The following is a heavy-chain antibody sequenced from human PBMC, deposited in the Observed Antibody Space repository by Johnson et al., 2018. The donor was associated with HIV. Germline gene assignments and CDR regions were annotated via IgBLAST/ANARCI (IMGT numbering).Heavy chain of an antibody. CDR3: ARERASSAFDI. D-gene: IGHD1-26*01. V-gene: IGHV3-15*01. J-gene: IGHJ3*02. CDR1: GFTFSNAW. Sequence: VQLVESGGGLVKPGGSLRLSCAASGFTFSNAWMNWVRQAPGKGLEWVGRIKSQTDGGTTDYAAPVKGRFTIPRDDSKNTLYLQMNSLRAEDTAVYYCARERASSAFDIWGQGTMVTVSS. CDR2: IKSQTDGGTT.